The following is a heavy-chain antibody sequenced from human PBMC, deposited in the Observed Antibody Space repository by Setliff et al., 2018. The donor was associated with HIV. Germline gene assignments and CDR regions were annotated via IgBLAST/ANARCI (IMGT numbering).Heavy chain of an antibody. J-gene: IGHJ5*02. CDR2: ISTSSSFK. CDR1: GFTFDDYA. D-gene: IGHD3-22*01. CDR3: ARDHRPYFYDKAWFDP. V-gene: IGHV3-21*01. Sequence: LSLSCAASGFTFDDYAMHWVRQAPGKGPEWVSSISTSSSFKYYTDSVKSRFTISRDNAKNSLYLQMNSLRAEDTAVYYCARDHRPYFYDKAWFDPWGQGTLVTVSS.